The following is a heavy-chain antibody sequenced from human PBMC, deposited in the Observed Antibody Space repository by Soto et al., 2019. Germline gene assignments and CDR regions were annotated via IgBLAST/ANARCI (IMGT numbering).Heavy chain of an antibody. CDR2: IIPIFGTA. D-gene: IGHD3-22*01. Sequence: SVKVSCKASGGTFSRYAISWVRQAAGQGLEWMGGIIPIFGTASDAQKFQGRDKITSDMSTSTAYMELSSLRSEDTAVYYGAASRDDSSGYYYGYYFDYWGQGTLVTVSS. V-gene: IGHV1-69*05. J-gene: IGHJ4*02. CDR3: AASRDDSSGYYYGYYFDY. CDR1: GGTFSRYA.